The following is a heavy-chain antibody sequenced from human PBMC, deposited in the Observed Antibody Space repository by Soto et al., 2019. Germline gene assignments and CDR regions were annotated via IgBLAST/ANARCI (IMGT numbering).Heavy chain of an antibody. J-gene: IGHJ6*02. D-gene: IGHD3-3*01. Sequence: PSETLSLTCTVSGDSISSGDYYWSWIRQPPGKGLEWIGYIYYSGSTYYNPSLKSRVTISVDTSKSQFSLKLSSVTAADTAVYYCARAGDFWSGYITYYYYGMDVWGQGTTVTVSS. V-gene: IGHV4-30-4*01. CDR3: ARAGDFWSGYITYYYYGMDV. CDR1: GDSISSGDYY. CDR2: IYYSGST.